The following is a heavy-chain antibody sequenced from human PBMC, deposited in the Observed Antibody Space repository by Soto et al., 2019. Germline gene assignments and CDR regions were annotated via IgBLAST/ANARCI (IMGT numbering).Heavy chain of an antibody. J-gene: IGHJ4*02. D-gene: IGHD4-17*01. Sequence: ASVKVSCKASGYTFTSYHMHWVRQAPGQGLEWMGRINPSGGSASYAQKFQGRGTMTRETSTSKDYMDLTSRRSEATAVYFCARAHPSLRLFDDWGQATLVTASS. CDR1: GYTFTSYH. V-gene: IGHV1-46*01. CDR3: ARAHPSLRLFDD. CDR2: INPSGGSA.